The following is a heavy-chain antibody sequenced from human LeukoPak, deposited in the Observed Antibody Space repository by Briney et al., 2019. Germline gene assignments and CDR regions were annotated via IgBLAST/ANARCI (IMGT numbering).Heavy chain of an antibody. CDR1: GFTFGDYA. Sequence: SGGSLRLSCTASGFTFGDYAMRWFRQAPGKGLEWVGFIRSKAYGGTTEYAASVKGRFTISRDDSESIAYLQMNSLKTEDTAVYYCAKDGGNWNDFYYYYMDVWGKGTTVTISS. D-gene: IGHD1-1*01. CDR2: IRSKAYGGTT. V-gene: IGHV3-49*03. CDR3: AKDGGNWNDFYYYYMDV. J-gene: IGHJ6*03.